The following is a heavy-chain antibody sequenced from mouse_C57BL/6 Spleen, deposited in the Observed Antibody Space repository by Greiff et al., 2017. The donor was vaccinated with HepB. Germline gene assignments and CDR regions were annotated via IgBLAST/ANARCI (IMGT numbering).Heavy chain of an antibody. D-gene: IGHD2-10*01. CDR1: GYTFTDYE. CDR3: TRKGSYYGNFAY. Sequence: VQLQQSGAELVRPGASVTLSCKASGYTFTDYEMHWVKQTPVHGLEWIGAIDPETGGTAYNQKFKGKAILTADKSSSTAYMELRSLTSEDSAVYYCTRKGSYYGNFAYWGQGTLVTVSA. J-gene: IGHJ3*01. CDR2: IDPETGGT. V-gene: IGHV1-15*01.